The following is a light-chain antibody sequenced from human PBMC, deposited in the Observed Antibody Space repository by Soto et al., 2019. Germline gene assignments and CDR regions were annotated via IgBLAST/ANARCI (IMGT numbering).Light chain of an antibody. CDR3: QHYNSYSEA. CDR2: KAS. Sequence: DIQMTQSPSSLSASVGDRVTITCRASQTISIWLAWYQHKPGKAPKLLIYKASTLKSGVPSRFSGSGSGTEFTLTISSLQPDDFATYYCQHYNSYSEAFGQGTKVDIK. J-gene: IGKJ1*01. V-gene: IGKV1-5*03. CDR1: QTISIW.